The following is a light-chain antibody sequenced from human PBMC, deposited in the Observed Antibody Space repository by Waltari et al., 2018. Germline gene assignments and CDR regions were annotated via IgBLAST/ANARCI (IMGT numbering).Light chain of an antibody. J-gene: IGKJ1*01. CDR3: QQYNSYSWT. V-gene: IGKV1-5*03. Sequence: DIQMTQSLSTLSASVGDRVPITLRASQSISSGLAWYQQKPGKAPKLLIYTACSLESGVPSRFSGSGSGTEFTLTISSLQPDDFATYYCQQYNSYSWTFGQGTKVEIK. CDR1: QSISSG. CDR2: TAC.